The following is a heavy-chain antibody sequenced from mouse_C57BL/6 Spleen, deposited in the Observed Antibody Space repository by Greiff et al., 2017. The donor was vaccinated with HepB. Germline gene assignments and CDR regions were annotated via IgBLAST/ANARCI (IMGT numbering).Heavy chain of an antibody. V-gene: IGHV5-16*01. CDR1: GFTFSDYY. D-gene: IGHD1-1*01. CDR2: INYDGSST. J-gene: IGHJ1*03. Sequence: EVMLVESEGGLVQPGSSMKLSCTASGFTFSDYYMAWVRQVPEKGLEWVANINYDGSSTYYLDSLKSRFIISRDNAKNILYLQMSSLKSEDTATYYCARGDIDYGSRDWYFDVWGTGTTVTVSS. CDR3: ARGDIDYGSRDWYFDV.